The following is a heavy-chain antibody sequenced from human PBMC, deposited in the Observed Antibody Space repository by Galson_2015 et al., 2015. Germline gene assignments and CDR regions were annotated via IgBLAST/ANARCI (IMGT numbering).Heavy chain of an antibody. CDR3: ARVADGDCVFDY. V-gene: IGHV3-53*01. CDR2: IYSGGST. J-gene: IGHJ4*02. Sequence: SLRLSCAASGFTVSSNYMSWVRQAPGKGLEWVSVIYSGGSTYYADSVKGRFTISRDNSKNTLYLQMNSLRAEDTAVYYCARVADGDCVFDYWGQGTLVTVSS. CDR1: GFTVSSNY. D-gene: IGHD4-17*01.